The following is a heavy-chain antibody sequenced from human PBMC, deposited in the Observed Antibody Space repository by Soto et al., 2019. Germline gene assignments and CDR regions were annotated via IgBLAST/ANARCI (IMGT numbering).Heavy chain of an antibody. D-gene: IGHD5-18*01. CDR3: ARDMGTIDWFDP. CDR1: GYTFTTYS. CDR2: INAGNGNT. J-gene: IGHJ5*02. Sequence: ASVKVSFKASGYTFTTYSMHWVRQAPGQRLEWMGWINAGNGNTKYSQKFQGRVTLTRDTSASTAYMELSSLRSEDTAVYYCARDMGTIDWFDPWGQGTLVTVSS. V-gene: IGHV1-3*01.